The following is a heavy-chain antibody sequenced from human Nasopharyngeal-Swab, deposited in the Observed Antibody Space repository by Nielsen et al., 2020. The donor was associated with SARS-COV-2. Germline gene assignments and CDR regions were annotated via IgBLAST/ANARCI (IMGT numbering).Heavy chain of an antibody. V-gene: IGHV3-9*01. Sequence: SLKISCAASGFSFGDYAMHWVRQAPGKGLEWVSGINWNSGSIGYADSVKGRFTISRDNAKNSLYLQMNSLRADDTALYYCAKASSYFYGSGSSFGAFDIWGQGTMVTVSS. CDR1: GFSFGDYA. J-gene: IGHJ3*02. D-gene: IGHD3-10*01. CDR3: AKASSYFYGSGSSFGAFDI. CDR2: INWNSGSI.